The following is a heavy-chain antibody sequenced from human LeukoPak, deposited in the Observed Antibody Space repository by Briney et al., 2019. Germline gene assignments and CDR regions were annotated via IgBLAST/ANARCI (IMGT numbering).Heavy chain of an antibody. CDR2: ISSSSSYI. J-gene: IGHJ4*02. CDR1: GFTFSSSS. Sequence: GGSPRLSCAASGFTFSSSSMNWVRQAPGKGLEWVSSISSSSSYIYFADSVKGRFTISRDNAKSSVYLQMNSLRAEDTAVYYCARALASGSSAFDYWGQGTLVTVSS. V-gene: IGHV3-21*01. D-gene: IGHD1-26*01. CDR3: ARALASGSSAFDY.